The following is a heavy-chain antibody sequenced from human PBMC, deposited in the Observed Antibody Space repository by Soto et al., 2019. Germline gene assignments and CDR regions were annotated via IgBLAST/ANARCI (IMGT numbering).Heavy chain of an antibody. CDR2: IFHSGST. Sequence: PSETLSLTCAVSGGSITTYGYSWSWIRHSPGKGLEWIGYIFHSGSTYYNPSLDRRVTLSIDTSKNQFSLNVTSVTAADTAVYYCARGRASYLYYFDYWGRGALVTVSS. CDR1: GGSITTYGYS. CDR3: ARGRASYLYYFDY. V-gene: IGHV4-30-2*06. J-gene: IGHJ4*01. D-gene: IGHD3-10*01.